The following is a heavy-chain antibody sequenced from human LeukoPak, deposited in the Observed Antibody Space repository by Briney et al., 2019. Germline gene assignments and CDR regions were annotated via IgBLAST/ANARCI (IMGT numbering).Heavy chain of an antibody. CDR1: GFTFTSYA. CDR3: ARDLSSSWYFDY. Sequence: GGSLRLSCAASGFTFTSYAMHWVRQVPGKGLEWVAFIRYDGSNKYYADSVKGRFTISRDNSKNTLYLQMNSLRAEDTAVYYCARDLSSSWYFDYWGQGTLVTVSS. CDR2: IRYDGSNK. J-gene: IGHJ4*02. V-gene: IGHV3-30*02. D-gene: IGHD6-13*01.